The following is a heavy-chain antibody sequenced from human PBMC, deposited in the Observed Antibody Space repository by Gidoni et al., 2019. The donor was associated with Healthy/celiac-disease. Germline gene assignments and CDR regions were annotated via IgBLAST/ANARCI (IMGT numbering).Heavy chain of an antibody. CDR3: GRDLRGRTGYFDY. CDR2: IYYSRSN. V-gene: IGHV4-59*01. Sequence: PGKGLEWIGYIYYSRSNNYTPSIKSRVPISVDTSKNQFSLKLSSVTAADTVEYYGGRDLRGRTGYFDYWGQGTMVTVSS. D-gene: IGHD4-17*01. J-gene: IGHJ4*02.